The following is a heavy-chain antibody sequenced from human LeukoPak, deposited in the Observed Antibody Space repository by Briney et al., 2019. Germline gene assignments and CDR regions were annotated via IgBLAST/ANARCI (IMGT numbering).Heavy chain of an antibody. CDR2: IKQDGSEK. CDR3: ARAPSEIGGYYPEYFRH. V-gene: IGHV3-7*01. J-gene: IGHJ1*01. Sequence: GGPLRLSCAASGFTFSSYWMSWVRQAPGKGLEWVAYIKQDGSEKYYVDSVKGRFTISRDNAKNTVSLQMNSLRAEDTGVYYCARAPSEIGGYYPEYFRHWGQGTLVTVSS. CDR1: GFTFSSYW. D-gene: IGHD3-22*01.